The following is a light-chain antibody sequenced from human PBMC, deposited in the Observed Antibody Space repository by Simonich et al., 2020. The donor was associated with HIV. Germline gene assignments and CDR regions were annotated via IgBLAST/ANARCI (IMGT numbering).Light chain of an antibody. J-gene: IGKJ1*01. Sequence: EIVLTQSPGTLSLSPGERATLSCRASQSVSSSYVAWYQQKPGLAPRLLIYDASSRATGVPDRFSGSGSGTDFTLTISRLEPEDFAVYYCQQRSNWPPWTFGQGTKVEIK. CDR1: QSVSSSY. CDR2: DAS. V-gene: IGKV3D-20*02. CDR3: QQRSNWPPWT.